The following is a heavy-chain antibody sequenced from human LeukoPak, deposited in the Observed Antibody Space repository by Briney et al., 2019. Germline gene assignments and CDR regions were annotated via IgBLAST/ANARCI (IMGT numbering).Heavy chain of an antibody. J-gene: IGHJ4*02. V-gene: IGHV4-59*02. CDR2: AYSTGGA. CDR3: ARSFGGYVLDE. D-gene: IGHD3-16*01. Sequence: SETLSLTCIVSGGSVSSLYWHWIRQSPEKGLEWIGYAYSTGGAKYNPSLKNRVTMSFDTPKNHFSLKLTSVTAADTAVYFCARSFGGYVLDEWGQGNLVVVS. CDR1: GGSVSSLY.